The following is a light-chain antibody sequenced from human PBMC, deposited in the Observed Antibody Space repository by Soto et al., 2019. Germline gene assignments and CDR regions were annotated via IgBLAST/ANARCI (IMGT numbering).Light chain of an antibody. V-gene: IGLV1-44*01. CDR3: AVWDDSLSGPV. CDR1: SSNIGSNT. J-gene: IGLJ3*02. CDR2: SDN. Sequence: QSVLTQPPSASGTPGQRVTISCSGSSSNIGSNTVNWYQQLPGTAPKLLIYSDNHRPSGVPDRFSGSKSGTSASLAISGLQSEDEADYYCAVWDDSLSGPVFGGGTKLIVL.